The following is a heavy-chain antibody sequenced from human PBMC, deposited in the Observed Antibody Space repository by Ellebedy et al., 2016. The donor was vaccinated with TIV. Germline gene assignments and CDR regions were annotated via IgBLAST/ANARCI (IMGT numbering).Heavy chain of an antibody. CDR1: GFSFSSSW. Sequence: PGGSLRLSCEASGFSFSSSWMSWVRQGPGKGLEWVADMSPDGSVKNYGDSVKGRFPISRDNAKSSLYLQMNSLTAEDTAMYYCARDPHYGALDYWGQGTLVTVSS. D-gene: IGHD4-17*01. CDR2: MSPDGSVK. CDR3: ARDPHYGALDY. V-gene: IGHV3-7*03. J-gene: IGHJ4*02.